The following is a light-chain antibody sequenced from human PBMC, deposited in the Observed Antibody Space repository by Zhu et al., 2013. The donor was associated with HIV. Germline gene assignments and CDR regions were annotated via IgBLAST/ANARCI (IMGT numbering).Light chain of an antibody. Sequence: DIQMTQSPSTLSASVGDRVTITCRASQSISSWLAWYQQKPGKAPKHLIYKASILESGVPSRFSGSGSGTEFTLTITSLQPDDVATYYCQQYNSYALTFGGGTKVEI. CDR3: QQYNSYALT. CDR2: KAS. J-gene: IGKJ4*01. CDR1: QSISSW. V-gene: IGKV1-5*03.